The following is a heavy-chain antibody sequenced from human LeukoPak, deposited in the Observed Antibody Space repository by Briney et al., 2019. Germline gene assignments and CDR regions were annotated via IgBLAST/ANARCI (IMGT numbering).Heavy chain of an antibody. CDR3: ARSIVLLPAAIGWFDP. V-gene: IGHV4-30-2*01. J-gene: IGHJ5*02. CDR2: FYHSGST. Sequence: SQTLSLTCAVSGGSISSGGYSWSWIRQPPGKGLEWIGYFYHSGSTYYNPSLKSRVIISVDRSKNQFSLKLSSVAAADTAVYYCARSIVLLPAAIGWFDPWAREPWSPSPQ. D-gene: IGHD2-2*01. CDR1: GGSISSGGYS.